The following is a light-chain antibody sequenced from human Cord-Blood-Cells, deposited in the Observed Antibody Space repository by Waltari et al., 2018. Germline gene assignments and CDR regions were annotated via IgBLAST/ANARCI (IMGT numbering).Light chain of an antibody. V-gene: IGLV2-23*01. J-gene: IGLJ1*01. CDR3: CSYAGSSTSYV. CDR1: SSELGRSNP. CDR2: EGS. Sequence: QSALTQPAPVSGSPGQSMPISGTGTSSELGRSNPVPWYQQHPGKAPKLMIYEGSKRPSGVSNRFSGSKSGNTASLTISGLQAEDEADYYCCSYAGSSTSYVFGTGTKVTVL.